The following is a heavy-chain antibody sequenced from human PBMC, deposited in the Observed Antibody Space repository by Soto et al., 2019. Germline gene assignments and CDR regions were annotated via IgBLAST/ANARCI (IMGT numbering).Heavy chain of an antibody. J-gene: IGHJ4*02. D-gene: IGHD3-3*01. CDR2: ISSSSSYI. V-gene: IGHV3-21*01. Sequence: GGSLRLSCAASGFTFSSYSMNWVRQAPGKGLEWVSSISSSSSYIYYADSVKGRFTISRDNAKNSLYLQMNSLGAEDTAEYYCAVDFWSGYYYAYWGQGTLVTVSS. CDR1: GFTFSSYS. CDR3: AVDFWSGYYYAY.